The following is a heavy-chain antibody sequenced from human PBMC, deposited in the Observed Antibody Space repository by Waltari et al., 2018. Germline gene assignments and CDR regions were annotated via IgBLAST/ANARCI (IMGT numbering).Heavy chain of an antibody. CDR3: ARDYYDSSGYYYVSDY. CDR1: GYTFTGYY. CDR2: INPNRGGT. Sequence: QVQLVQSGAEVKKPGASVKVSCKASGYTFTGYYMHWVRQAPGQGLEWMGWINPNRGGTNYAQKFQGRVTMTRDTSISTAYMELSRLRSDDTAVYYCARDYYDSSGYYYVSDYWGQGTLVTVSS. V-gene: IGHV1-2*02. J-gene: IGHJ4*02. D-gene: IGHD3-22*01.